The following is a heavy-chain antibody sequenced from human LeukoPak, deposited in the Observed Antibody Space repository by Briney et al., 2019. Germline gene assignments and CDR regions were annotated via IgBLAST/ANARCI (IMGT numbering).Heavy chain of an antibody. Sequence: SETLSLTCTVSGDSISSYYWSWIRQPPGKGLEWIGYIYYSGSTNYNPSLKSRVTISVDTSKNQFSLKLSSVTAADTAVYYCARVALGMVRGVDVWGQGTTVTVSS. D-gene: IGHD3-10*01. V-gene: IGHV4-59*01. CDR2: IYYSGST. CDR1: GDSISSYY. CDR3: ARVALGMVRGVDV. J-gene: IGHJ6*02.